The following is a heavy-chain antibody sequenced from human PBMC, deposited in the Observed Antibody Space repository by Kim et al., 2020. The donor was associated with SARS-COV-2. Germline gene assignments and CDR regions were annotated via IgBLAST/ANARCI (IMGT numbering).Heavy chain of an antibody. V-gene: IGHV1-24*01. Sequence: ASVKVSCKVSGYTLTELSMHWVRQAPGKGLEWMGGFDPEDGETIYAQKFQGRVTMTEDTSTDTAYMELSSLRSEDTAVYYCATSPHYEPLRSFDYWGQGTLVTVSS. CDR2: FDPEDGET. D-gene: IGHD3-22*01. CDR3: ATSPHYEPLRSFDY. CDR1: GYTLTELS. J-gene: IGHJ4*02.